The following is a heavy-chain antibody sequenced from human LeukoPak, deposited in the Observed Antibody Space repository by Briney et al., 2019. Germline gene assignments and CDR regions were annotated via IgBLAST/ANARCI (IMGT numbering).Heavy chain of an antibody. Sequence: PGGSLRLSCAASGFTFSSYAMHWVRQAPGKGLEWVSAISGSGGSTYYADSVKGRFTISRDNSKNTLYLQMNSLRAEDTAVYYCAKGRDFWGRLDAFDIWGQGTMVTVSS. D-gene: IGHD3-3*01. CDR1: GFTFSSYA. CDR3: AKGRDFWGRLDAFDI. V-gene: IGHV3-23*01. CDR2: ISGSGGST. J-gene: IGHJ3*02.